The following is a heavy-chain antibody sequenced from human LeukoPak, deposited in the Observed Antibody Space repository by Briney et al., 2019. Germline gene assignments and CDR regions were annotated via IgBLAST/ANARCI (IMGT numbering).Heavy chain of an antibody. V-gene: IGHV4-39*01. J-gene: IGHJ4*02. CDR1: GGSISSSSSY. D-gene: IGHD3-16*01. CDR2: IYYSGST. Sequence: SETLSLTCTVSGGSISSSSSYWGWIRQPPGKGLEWIGSIYYSGSTYYNPSLKSRVTISIDTSKKQFSLKLNSVTATDTAVYYCARHGGFYFDSWGQGTLVTVSS. CDR3: ARHGGFYFDS.